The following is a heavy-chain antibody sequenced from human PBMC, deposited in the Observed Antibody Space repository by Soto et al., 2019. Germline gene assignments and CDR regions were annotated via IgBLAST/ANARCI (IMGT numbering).Heavy chain of an antibody. CDR1: GFTFNNYW. D-gene: IGHD3-10*01. J-gene: IGHJ6*03. CDR3: ARGARGFFYMDV. CDR2: INSDGSNT. V-gene: IGHV3-74*01. Sequence: EVQLVESGGGLVQPGGSLRLSCAASGFTFNNYWIHWVRQGPGKGLVWVSRINSDGSNTNYADSVKGRFTISRDNAKNTVYRQMNSLRAEDTAVYYCARGARGFFYMDVWGKGTTVTVSS.